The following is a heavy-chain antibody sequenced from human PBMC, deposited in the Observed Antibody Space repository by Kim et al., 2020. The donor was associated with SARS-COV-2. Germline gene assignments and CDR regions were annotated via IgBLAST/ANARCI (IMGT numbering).Heavy chain of an antibody. CDR3: ARGYYDYVWGSYRQTPDVAFDI. D-gene: IGHD3-16*02. J-gene: IGHJ3*02. CDR2: ISSSGSTI. CDR1: GFTFSDYY. Sequence: GGSLRLSCAASGFTFSDYYMSWIRQAPGKGLEWVSYISSSGSTIYYADSVKGRFTISRDNAKNSLYLQMNSLRAEDTAVYYCARGYYDYVWGSYRQTPDVAFDIWGQGKMVTVYS. V-gene: IGHV3-11*01.